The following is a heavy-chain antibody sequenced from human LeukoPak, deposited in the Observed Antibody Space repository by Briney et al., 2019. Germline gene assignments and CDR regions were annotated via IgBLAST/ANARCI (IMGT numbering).Heavy chain of an antibody. D-gene: IGHD6-13*01. J-gene: IGHJ3*02. Sequence: QTGGSLRLSCAASEFTFSSYTITWVRQAPGKGLEWISYITGSSSTLYYADSVKGRFTISRDNAKNSLYLQMNSLRAEDTAVYYCARRLIAATATSAFDIWGQGTMVTVSS. CDR2: ITGSSSTL. CDR1: EFTFSSYT. V-gene: IGHV3-48*04. CDR3: ARRLIAATATSAFDI.